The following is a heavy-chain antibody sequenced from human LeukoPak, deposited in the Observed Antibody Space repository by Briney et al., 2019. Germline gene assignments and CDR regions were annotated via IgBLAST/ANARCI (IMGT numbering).Heavy chain of an antibody. J-gene: IGHJ4*02. D-gene: IGHD1-26*01. CDR2: ISSSSSYI. CDR3: ARDQGVGATLTFYY. V-gene: IGHV3-21*01. Sequence: KSGGSLRLSCAASGFTFSSYSMNWVRQAPGKGLEWVSSISSSSSYIYYADSVKGRFTISRDNAKNSLYLQMNSLRAEDTAVYYCARDQGVGATLTFYYWGQGTLVTVSS. CDR1: GFTFSSYS.